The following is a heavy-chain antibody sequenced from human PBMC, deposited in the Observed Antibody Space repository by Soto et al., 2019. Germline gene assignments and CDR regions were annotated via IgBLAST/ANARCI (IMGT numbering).Heavy chain of an antibody. J-gene: IGHJ3*02. Sequence: EVQLVESGGGLVQPGGSLTLSCAASEFAFSSYWMTWVRQAPGKGLEWVATIRKDGSQRSYLDSVRGRFTISRDNSKNSLYLQMNSLRAEDTALYFCARDVSPGSSGLYFDAFDIWGQGKMVTVSS. D-gene: IGHD6-25*01. V-gene: IGHV3-7*05. CDR2: IRKDGSQR. CDR3: ARDVSPGSSGLYFDAFDI. CDR1: EFAFSSYW.